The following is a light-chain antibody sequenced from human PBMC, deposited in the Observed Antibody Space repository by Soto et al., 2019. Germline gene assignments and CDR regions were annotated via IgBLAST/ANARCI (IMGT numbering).Light chain of an antibody. CDR1: QSISSW. Sequence: DIQMTQSPSTLSASDGDRVTISCRASQSISSWLAWYQQKPGKAPKLLMSDASSLERGVPSRFSGSGSGTEFTLTISSLQPDDFATYYCQQYDTYSRTFGQGTKV. CDR3: QQYDTYSRT. V-gene: IGKV1-5*01. CDR2: DAS. J-gene: IGKJ1*01.